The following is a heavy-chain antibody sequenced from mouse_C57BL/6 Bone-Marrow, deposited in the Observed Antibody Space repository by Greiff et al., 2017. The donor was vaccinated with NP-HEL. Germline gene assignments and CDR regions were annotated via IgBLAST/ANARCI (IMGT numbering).Heavy chain of an antibody. D-gene: IGHD3-2*02. J-gene: IGHJ2*01. CDR3: ARRQLRARNFDY. CDR2: IHPNSGST. CDR1: GYTFTSYW. V-gene: IGHV1-64*01. Sequence: QVQLQQPGAELVKPGASVKLSCKASGYTFTSYWMHWVKQRPGQGLEWIGMIHPNSGSTNYNEKFKSKATLTVDKSSSTAYMQLSSLTSEDSAVYYCARRQLRARNFDYWGQGTTLTVSS.